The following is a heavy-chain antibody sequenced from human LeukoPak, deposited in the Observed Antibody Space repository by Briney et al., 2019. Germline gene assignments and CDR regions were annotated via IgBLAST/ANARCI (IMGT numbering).Heavy chain of an antibody. CDR3: TRELSGSQDY. D-gene: IGHD3-22*01. J-gene: IGHJ4*02. CDR1: GGSISSSSYY. Sequence: SETLSLTCTVSGGSISSSSYYWGWIRQPPGKGLEWIGSIYYSGSTYYNPSLKSRVTISVDTSKNQFSLKLYSVTAADTAVYYCTRELSGSQDYWGQGTLVTVSS. CDR2: IYYSGST. V-gene: IGHV4-39*07.